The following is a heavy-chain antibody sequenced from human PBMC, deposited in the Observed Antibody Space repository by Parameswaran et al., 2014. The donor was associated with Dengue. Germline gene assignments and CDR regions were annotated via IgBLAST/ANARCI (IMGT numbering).Heavy chain of an antibody. CDR2: IIPIFGTA. D-gene: IGHD3-22*01. Sequence: WVRQAPGQGLEWMGGIIPIFGTANYAQKFQGRVTITADESTSTAYMELSSLRSEDTAVYYCAGPPYYYDSSGNGHFDYWGQGTLVTVSS. J-gene: IGHJ4*02. V-gene: IGHV1-69*01. CDR3: AGPPYYYDSSGNGHFDY.